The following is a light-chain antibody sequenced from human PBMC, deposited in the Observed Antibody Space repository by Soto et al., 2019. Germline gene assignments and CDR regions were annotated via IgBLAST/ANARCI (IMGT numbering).Light chain of an antibody. Sequence: QSALTQPPSASGSHGQSVTISCTGTSSDVGDYNYVSWYQQYPGKAPKLIIFDVSKRPSGVPDRFSGSKSGSTASLTVSGLQTEDEADYYCSSYAGSNSFVFGTGTKVTVL. CDR3: SSYAGSNSFV. CDR1: SSDVGDYNY. J-gene: IGLJ1*01. V-gene: IGLV2-8*01. CDR2: DVS.